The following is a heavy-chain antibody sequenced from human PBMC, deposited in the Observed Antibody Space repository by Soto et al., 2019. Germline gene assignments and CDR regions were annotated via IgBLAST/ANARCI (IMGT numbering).Heavy chain of an antibody. CDR2: ISYDGSNK. D-gene: IGHD6-19*01. V-gene: IGHV3-30*03. J-gene: IGHJ4*02. CDR3: VAGQYFFDY. Sequence: QVQLVESGGGVVQPGRSLRLSCAASGFSFSSYGMHWVRQAPGKGLEWVAVISYDGSNKYYADSVKDRFTISRDKSKKTLYLQMNTLRADDTAAYYCVAGQYFFDYCGQGTLVTVSS. CDR1: GFSFSSYG.